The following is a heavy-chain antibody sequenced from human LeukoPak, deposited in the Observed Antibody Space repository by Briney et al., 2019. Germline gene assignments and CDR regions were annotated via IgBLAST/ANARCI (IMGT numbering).Heavy chain of an antibody. CDR2: IGGSGGST. CDR1: GFTFSSYA. J-gene: IGHJ4*02. CDR3: VTGRYCSSTSCYTGLGYFDY. V-gene: IGHV3-23*01. Sequence: GGSLRLSCAASGFTFSSYAMSWVRQAPGKGLEWVSAIGGSGGSTYYADSVKGRFTISRDNSKNTLYLQMNSLRAEDTAVYYCVTGRYCSSTSCYTGLGYFDYWGQGTLVTVSS. D-gene: IGHD2-2*02.